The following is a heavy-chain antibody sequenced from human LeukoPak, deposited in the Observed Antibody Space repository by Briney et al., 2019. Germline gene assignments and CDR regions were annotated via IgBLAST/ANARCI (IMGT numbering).Heavy chain of an antibody. J-gene: IGHJ5*02. Sequence: ASETLSLTCTVSGGSISSYYWSWIRQSPGKGLEWIGYIYYSGNTNYNPSLKSRVTISIDTSKNQFSLKLMSVTAADTAVYYCARDSGTTGEVKFDPWGQGILVTVSS. CDR3: ARDSGTTGEVKFDP. CDR2: IYYSGNT. D-gene: IGHD3-10*01. CDR1: GGSISSYY. V-gene: IGHV4-59*12.